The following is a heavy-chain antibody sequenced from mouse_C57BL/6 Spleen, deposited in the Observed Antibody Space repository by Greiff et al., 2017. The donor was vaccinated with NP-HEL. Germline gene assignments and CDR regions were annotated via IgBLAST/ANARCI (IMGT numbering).Heavy chain of an antibody. CDR3: ARLESYYYGSSPYAMDY. V-gene: IGHV5-17*01. J-gene: IGHJ4*01. D-gene: IGHD1-1*01. CDR2: ISSGSSTI. Sequence: DVKLVESGGGLVKPGGSLKLSCAASGFTFSDYGMHWVRQAPEKGLEWVAYISSGSSTIYYADTVKGRFTISRDNAKNTLFLQMTSLRSEDTAMYYCARLESYYYGSSPYAMDYWGQGTSVTVSS. CDR1: GFTFSDYG.